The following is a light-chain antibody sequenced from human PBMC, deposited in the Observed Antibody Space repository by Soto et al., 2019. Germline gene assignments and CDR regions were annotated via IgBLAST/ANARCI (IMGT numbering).Light chain of an antibody. CDR2: RNN. J-gene: IGLJ2*01. CDR3: AAWDDSLSGRGV. Sequence: QSVLTQPPSASGTPGQRVTISCSGSSSNIGNNYVYWYQMVPGTAPKLLIYRNNQRPSGVTDRFSGSRSGTSASLASSGLRSEDEADYYCAAWDDSLSGRGVFGGGTKVTVL. V-gene: IGLV1-47*01. CDR1: SSNIGNNY.